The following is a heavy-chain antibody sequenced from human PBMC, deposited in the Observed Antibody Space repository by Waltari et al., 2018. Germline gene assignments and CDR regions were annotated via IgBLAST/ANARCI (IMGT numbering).Heavy chain of an antibody. CDR1: GYTFANFH. V-gene: IGHV1-46*01. J-gene: IGHJ4*02. Sequence: QVQLVQSGAGVKKPGASVNVSCKASGYTFANFHIHWVRQAPGHGLEWMGKINPSGGSAGYPQKFQGRVTMTRDTSTGTVYMELTSLTSEDTAVYFCARVPPGPYYFDYWGQGTLVTVSS. CDR3: ARVPPGPYYFDY. CDR2: INPSGGSA.